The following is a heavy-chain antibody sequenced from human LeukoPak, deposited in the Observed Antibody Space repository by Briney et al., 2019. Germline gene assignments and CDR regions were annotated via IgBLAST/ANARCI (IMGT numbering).Heavy chain of an antibody. D-gene: IGHD5-18*01. Sequence: GGSLRLSCGVSGFTFRNFNMNWVRQTPGEGLEWVSCIRSGKNHTWHADSVMGRFTISRDNSKNTLYLQMNSLRAEDTAVYYCAKEDTAMVTGIFDYWGQGTLVTVSS. CDR2: IRSGKNHT. CDR1: GFTFRNFN. CDR3: AKEDTAMVTGIFDY. V-gene: IGHV3-21*04. J-gene: IGHJ4*02.